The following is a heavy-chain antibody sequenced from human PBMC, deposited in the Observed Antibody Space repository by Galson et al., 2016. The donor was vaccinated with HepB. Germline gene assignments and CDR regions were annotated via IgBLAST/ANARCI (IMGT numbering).Heavy chain of an antibody. Sequence: SVKVSCKASGYTFSDYYMHWVRQAPGQGLEWMGWINPKNGGTNYAQRFRVRVIMTRVTSIRTAYMELSRVTPDDTAVYFCAREGSSYGIYHFLCMDVWGQGTTGTVSS. CDR1: GYTFSDYY. D-gene: IGHD3-16*01. V-gene: IGHV1-2*02. J-gene: IGHJ6*02. CDR3: AREGSSYGIYHFLCMDV. CDR2: INPKNGGT.